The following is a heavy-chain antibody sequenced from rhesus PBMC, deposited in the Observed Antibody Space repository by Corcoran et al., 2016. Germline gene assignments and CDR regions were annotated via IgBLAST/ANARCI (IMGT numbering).Heavy chain of an antibody. CDR1: GGSIRRSS. V-gene: IGHV4-169*01. CDR2: IDGRGRST. J-gene: IGHJ4*01. CDR3: ARVHYSSWSGSYFDY. D-gene: IGHD6-13*01. Sequence: QLQLQESGPGLVKPSETLTVTCAVSGGSIRRSSWRWIRPAPGKGLEWIGYIDGRGRSTNDNPSLKSRVTLSVDTYKNQLSLKLSSVTAADTAVYYCARVHYSSWSGSYFDYWGQGVLVTVSS.